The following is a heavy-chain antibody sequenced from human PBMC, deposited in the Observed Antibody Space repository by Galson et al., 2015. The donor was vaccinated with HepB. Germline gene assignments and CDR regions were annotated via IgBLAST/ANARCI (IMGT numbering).Heavy chain of an antibody. V-gene: IGHV3-23*01. D-gene: IGHD1-26*01. Sequence: SLRLSCAASGFTFSSYAMSWVRQAPGKGLEWVSAISGSGGSTYYADSVKGRFTISRDNSKNTLYLQMNSLRAEDTAVYYCAKDRGGGLLSRVWFDPWGQGTLVTVSS. J-gene: IGHJ5*02. CDR3: AKDRGGGLLSRVWFDP. CDR2: ISGSGGST. CDR1: GFTFSSYA.